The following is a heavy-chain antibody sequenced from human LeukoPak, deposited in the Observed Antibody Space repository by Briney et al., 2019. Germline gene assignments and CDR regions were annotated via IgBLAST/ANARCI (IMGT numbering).Heavy chain of an antibody. V-gene: IGHV4-61*08. D-gene: IGHD5-12*01. CDR2: IYYSGST. Sequence: SETLSLTCTVSGDPITTSSDYKWTWLRQPPRKGLEWIGYIYYSGSTNYNPSLQSRVTISVDTSNNQFSLKLTSLTAADTAVNYCAREYRAFDYWGQGTLVTVSS. J-gene: IGHJ4*02. CDR1: GDPITTSSDY. CDR3: AREYRAFDY.